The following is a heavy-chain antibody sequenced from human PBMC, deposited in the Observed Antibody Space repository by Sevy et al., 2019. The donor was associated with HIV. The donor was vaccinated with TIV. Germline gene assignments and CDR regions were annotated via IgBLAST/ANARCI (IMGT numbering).Heavy chain of an antibody. J-gene: IGHJ4*02. Sequence: ASVKVSCKVSGYTLRELSMHWVRQAPGKGLEWLGGFDEDGETLYAQKFQGRVTMTEDKSTETAYMELSSLRSEDTAVYYCATDIVVGRDYWGQGTLVTVSS. CDR3: ATDIVVGRDY. D-gene: IGHD2-2*01. V-gene: IGHV1-24*01. CDR2: FDEDGET. CDR1: GYTLRELS.